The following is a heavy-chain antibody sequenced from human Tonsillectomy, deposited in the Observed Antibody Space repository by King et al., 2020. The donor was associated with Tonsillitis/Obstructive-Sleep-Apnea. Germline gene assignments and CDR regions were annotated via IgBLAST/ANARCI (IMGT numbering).Heavy chain of an antibody. CDR1: GFTLSSYA. CDR3: ARPLGYCSSTSCLYYYYYYYMDV. D-gene: IGHD2-2*03. CDR2: ISYDGSNK. J-gene: IGHJ6*03. V-gene: IGHV3-30*01. Sequence: VQLVESGGGVVQPGRSLRLSCAASGFTLSSYAMHWVRQAPGKGLEGVAGISYDGSNKYYVDSGKGRFTISRDNSKNTLYLQVNSLIAEDTAVYYCARPLGYCSSTSCLYYYYYYYMDVWGKGTTVTVSS.